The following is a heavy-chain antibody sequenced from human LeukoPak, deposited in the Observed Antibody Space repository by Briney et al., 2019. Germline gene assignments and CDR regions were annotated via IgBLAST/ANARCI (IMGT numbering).Heavy chain of an antibody. Sequence: GESLKISCKGSGYSFTNYWIGWVRQMPGKGLEWMGITYPDNSDTTYSPSFQGQVTISVDKSISTAYLQWSNLKASDTAMYYCVRHAGYCNGGSCYSNFPWVDPWGQGTLVTVSS. CDR3: VRHAGYCNGGSCYSNFPWVDP. V-gene: IGHV5-51*01. CDR2: TYPDNSDT. J-gene: IGHJ5*02. CDR1: GYSFTNYW. D-gene: IGHD2-15*01.